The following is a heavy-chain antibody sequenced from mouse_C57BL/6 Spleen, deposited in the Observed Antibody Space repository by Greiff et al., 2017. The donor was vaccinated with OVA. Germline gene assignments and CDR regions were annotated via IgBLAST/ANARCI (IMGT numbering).Heavy chain of an antibody. V-gene: IGHV1-53*01. Sequence: QVQLQQSGTELVKPGASVKLSCKASGYTFTSYWMHWVKQRPGQGLEWIGNINPSNGGTNYNEKFKSKATLTVDKSSSTAYMQLSSLTSEDSAVYYCARMGEIYYYSSSGLADYWGQGTSVTVSS. D-gene: IGHD1-1*01. CDR2: INPSNGGT. J-gene: IGHJ4*01. CDR3: ARMGEIYYYSSSGLADY. CDR1: GYTFTSYW.